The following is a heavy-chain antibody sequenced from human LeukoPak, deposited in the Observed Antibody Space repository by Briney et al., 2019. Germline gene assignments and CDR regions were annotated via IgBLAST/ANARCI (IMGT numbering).Heavy chain of an antibody. V-gene: IGHV4-30-4*08. CDR3: ASGNDFWSADGAGYNWFDP. Sequence: SQTLSLTCTVSGGSISSVDYYWGWVRQPPGKGLEWVGYIYYSGSTYYNPSRKGRVTRSVDPYMSKFSLKLSSVTAAYTAVYYYASGNDFWSADGAGYNWFDPWGQGTLVTLSS. D-gene: IGHD3-3*01. CDR1: GGSISSVDYY. CDR2: IYYSGST. J-gene: IGHJ5*02.